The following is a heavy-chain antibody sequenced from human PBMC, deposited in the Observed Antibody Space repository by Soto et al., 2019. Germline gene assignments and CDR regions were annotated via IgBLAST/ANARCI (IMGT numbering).Heavy chain of an antibody. CDR2: INAGNGNT. CDR1: GYTFTSYA. D-gene: IGHD4-17*01. J-gene: IGHJ5*02. V-gene: IGHV1-3*01. CDR3: ARAARDYGGNNWFDP. Sequence: SVKVSCKASGYTFTSYAMHWVRQAPGQRLEWMGWINAGNGNTKYSQKFQGRVTITRDTSASTAYMELSSLRSEDTAVYYCARAARDYGGNNWFDPWGQGTLVTVSS.